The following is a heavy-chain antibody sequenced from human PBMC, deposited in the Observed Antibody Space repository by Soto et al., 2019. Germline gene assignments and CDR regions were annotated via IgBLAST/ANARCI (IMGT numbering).Heavy chain of an antibody. D-gene: IGHD6-13*01. CDR1: GGSISSGGYY. CDR3: ARDKRLVVDY. J-gene: IGHJ4*02. CDR2: IYYSGST. Sequence: PSETLSLTCTVSGGSISSGGYYWSWIRQHPGKGLEWIGYIYYSGSTYYNPSLKSRVTISVDTSKNQFSLKLSSATAADTAVYYCARDKRLVVDYWGQGTLVTVSS. V-gene: IGHV4-31*03.